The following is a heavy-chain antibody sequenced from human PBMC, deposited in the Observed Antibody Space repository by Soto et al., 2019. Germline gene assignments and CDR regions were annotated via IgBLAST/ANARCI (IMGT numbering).Heavy chain of an antibody. CDR3: ARPTRGYSGYFDY. D-gene: IGHD5-12*01. J-gene: IGHJ4*02. CDR1: GYSFTNYW. Sequence: EVQLVQSGAEVKKPGESLKISCKGSGYSFTNYWIAWVRQMPGGGLEWMGILYPDDSDIRYSPSFQGQVTISADMSISTAYLQWSSLKASDTATYYCARPTRGYSGYFDYWGQGTLVTVSS. V-gene: IGHV5-51*03. CDR2: LYPDDSDI.